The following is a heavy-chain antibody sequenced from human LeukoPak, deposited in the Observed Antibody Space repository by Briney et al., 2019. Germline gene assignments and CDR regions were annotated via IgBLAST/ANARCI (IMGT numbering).Heavy chain of an antibody. V-gene: IGHV4-31*03. CDR2: IYYSGST. Sequence: PSETLPLTCTVSGGSISSGGYYWSWIRQHPGKGLEWIGYIYYSGSTYYNPSLKSRVTISVDTSKNQFSLKLSSVTAADTAVYYCAKGCLYDSSGYYYYWGQGTLVSVST. J-gene: IGHJ4*02. CDR1: GGSISSGGYY. D-gene: IGHD3-22*01. CDR3: AKGCLYDSSGYYYY.